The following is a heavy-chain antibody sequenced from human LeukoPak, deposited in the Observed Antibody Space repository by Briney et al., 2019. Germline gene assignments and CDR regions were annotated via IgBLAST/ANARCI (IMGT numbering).Heavy chain of an antibody. J-gene: IGHJ4*02. CDR1: GGSISSYY. D-gene: IGHD3-22*01. CDR2: IYTSGST. CDR3: ARDGSYYDSSGYYYHFDY. V-gene: IGHV4-4*07. Sequence: PSETLSLTCTVSGGSISSYYWSWIRQPAGKGLEWIGRIYTSGSTNYNPSLKSRVTMSVDTSKNQFSLKLSSVTAADTAVYYCARDGSYYDSSGYYYHFDYWGQGTLVTVFS.